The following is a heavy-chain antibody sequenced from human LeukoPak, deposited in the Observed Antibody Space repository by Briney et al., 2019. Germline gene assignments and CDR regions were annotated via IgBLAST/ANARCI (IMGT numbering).Heavy chain of an antibody. J-gene: IGHJ6*02. D-gene: IGHD2-8*01. CDR1: GYNLISYY. CDR2: INPSGGST. Sequence: ASVKVSCKASGYNLISYYMHWVRQAPGQGLEWMGIINPSGGSTSYAQKFQDRVTMTRDTSTSTVYMELSSLKSEDTAVYYCAREDVVLVDAVRYYYYGMDVWGQGTTVTVSS. V-gene: IGHV1-46*01. CDR3: AREDVVLVDAVRYYYYGMDV.